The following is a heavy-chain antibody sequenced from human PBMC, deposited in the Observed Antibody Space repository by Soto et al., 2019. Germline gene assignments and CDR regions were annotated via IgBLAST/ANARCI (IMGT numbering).Heavy chain of an antibody. CDR2: ISSSSSYI. CDR1: GFTFSSYS. J-gene: IGHJ2*01. D-gene: IGHD2-15*01. CDR3: ARELTEDIVVVVAATKDWYFDL. Sequence: EVQLVESGGGLVKPGGSLRLSCAASGFTFSSYSMNWVRQAPGKGLEWVSSISSSSSYIYYADSVKGRFTISRDNAKNSLYLQMNSLRAEDTAVYYCARELTEDIVVVVAATKDWYFDLWGRGTLVTVSS. V-gene: IGHV3-21*01.